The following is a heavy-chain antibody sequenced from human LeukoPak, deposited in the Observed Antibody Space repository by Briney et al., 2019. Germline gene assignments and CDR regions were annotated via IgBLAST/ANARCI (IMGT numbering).Heavy chain of an antibody. V-gene: IGHV4-39*07. D-gene: IGHD1-26*01. Sequence: PSETLSLTCTVSGGSISSSSYYWGWIRQPPGKGLEWIGSIYHSGSTYYNPSLKSRVTFSVDTSKNQFSLKLSSVTAADTAVYYCARSSWSLFDYWGQGTLVTVSS. CDR3: ARSSWSLFDY. CDR1: GGSISSSSYY. J-gene: IGHJ4*02. CDR2: IYHSGST.